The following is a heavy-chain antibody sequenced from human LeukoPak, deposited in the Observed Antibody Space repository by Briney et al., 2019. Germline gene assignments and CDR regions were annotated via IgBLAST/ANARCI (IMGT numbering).Heavy chain of an antibody. V-gene: IGHV3-21*01. CDR1: GFTFSSYS. Sequence: PGGSLRLSCAASGFTFSSYSMNWVRQAPGKGLEWVSSISSSSNYIYYADSVKGRFTISRDNAKNPLYLQMNSLRAEDTAVYYCASDNSDSSGYYHDYWGQGTLVTVSS. CDR3: ASDNSDSSGYYHDY. CDR2: ISSSSNYI. D-gene: IGHD3-22*01. J-gene: IGHJ4*02.